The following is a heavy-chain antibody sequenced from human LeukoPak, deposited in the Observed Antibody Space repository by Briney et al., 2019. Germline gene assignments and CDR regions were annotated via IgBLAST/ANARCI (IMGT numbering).Heavy chain of an antibody. CDR2: MCGTAGCT. CDR1: GFTFYMYA. D-gene: IGHD6-19*01. Sequence: GGSLTLSCQASGFTFYMYAMSWVRQAPGKGLEWVASMCGTAGCTFYPDSVKGRFTISRDNAKNSLYLQMNSLRAEDTAVYYCARDRLGSSGWDWGQGTLVTVSS. J-gene: IGHJ4*02. CDR3: ARDRLGSSGWD. V-gene: IGHV3-23*01.